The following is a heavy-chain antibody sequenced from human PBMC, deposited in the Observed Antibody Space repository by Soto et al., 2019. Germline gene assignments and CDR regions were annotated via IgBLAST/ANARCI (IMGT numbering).Heavy chain of an antibody. J-gene: IGHJ4*02. Sequence: VGSLRLSCAASGFSFNIFAMSWVRQAPGKGLEWVSGISGSGDRTHYVDSVKGRFTISRDNVKNTLYLQMNSLRAEDTAAYYCAKASTYEYVWGSFRYYFDHWGQGALVTVSS. V-gene: IGHV3-23*01. CDR3: AKASTYEYVWGSFRYYFDH. D-gene: IGHD3-16*02. CDR2: ISGSGDRT. CDR1: GFSFNIFA.